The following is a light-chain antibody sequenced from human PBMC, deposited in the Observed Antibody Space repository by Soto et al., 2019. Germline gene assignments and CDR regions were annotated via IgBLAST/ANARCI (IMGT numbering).Light chain of an antibody. Sequence: DIQMTQSPSSLSASVGDRVTITCRASQGISNHLAWYQHKPGKVPKLLIYAASTLQSGVPSRFSGSGPGTDFTLTISSLQPEDVATYYCQEYNSALRTFGQGTKVDIK. J-gene: IGKJ1*01. CDR3: QEYNSALRT. CDR2: AAS. CDR1: QGISNH. V-gene: IGKV1-27*01.